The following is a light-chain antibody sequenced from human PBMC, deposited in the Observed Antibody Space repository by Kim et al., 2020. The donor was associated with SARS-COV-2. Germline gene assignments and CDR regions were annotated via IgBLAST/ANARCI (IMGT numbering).Light chain of an antibody. CDR3: QQYGIAPPYT. CDR2: SVS. Sequence: SQGERSTLSGRNSQGVCRHCLAWYQQKPGQAPRLLIYSVSNRATGIPDRFSGSGSGTDFTLTISRLEPEDFAVYYCQQYGIAPPYTFGQGTKLEI. V-gene: IGKV3-20*01. J-gene: IGKJ2*01. CDR1: QGVCRHC.